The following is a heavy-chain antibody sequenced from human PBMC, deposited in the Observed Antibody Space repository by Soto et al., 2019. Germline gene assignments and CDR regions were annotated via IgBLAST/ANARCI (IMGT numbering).Heavy chain of an antibody. CDR3: ARGYCTNGVCQYYYYYYYMDV. D-gene: IGHD2-8*01. Sequence: SETLSLTCTVSGGSISSYYWSWIRQPPGKGLEWIGYIYYSGSSNYNPSLKSRVTISVDTSKNQFSLKLSSVTAADTAVYYCARGYCTNGVCQYYYYYYYMDVWGKGTTVTVSS. V-gene: IGHV4-59*01. CDR1: GGSISSYY. J-gene: IGHJ6*03. CDR2: IYYSGSS.